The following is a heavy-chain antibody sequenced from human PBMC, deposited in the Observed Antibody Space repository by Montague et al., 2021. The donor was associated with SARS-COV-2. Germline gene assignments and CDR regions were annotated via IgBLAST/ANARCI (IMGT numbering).Heavy chain of an antibody. J-gene: IGHJ6*02. V-gene: IGHV4-59*08. CDR3: AGRSRWAMEV. CDR1: GGSISGYY. CDR2: SYYSGSS. D-gene: IGHD1-26*01. Sequence: SETLSLTCSVSGGSISGYYWNWIRQPPGRGLEWIGYSYYSGSSNYNPSLKSRLTISVDTSKNQFSLKLSSVTAADTAVYYCAGRSRWAMEVWGQGTTVTVSS.